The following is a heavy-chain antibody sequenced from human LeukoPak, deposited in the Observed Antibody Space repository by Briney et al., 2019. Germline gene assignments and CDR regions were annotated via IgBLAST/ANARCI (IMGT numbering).Heavy chain of an antibody. CDR1: GYSISSGYY. Sequence: SETLSLTCTVSGYSISSGYYWGWIRQPPGKGLEWIGSIYHSGSTYYNPSLKSRVTISVDTSKNQFSLKLSSVTAADTAVYYCARDFYGSGKLDYWGQGTLVTVSS. D-gene: IGHD3-10*01. V-gene: IGHV4-38-2*02. CDR2: IYHSGST. J-gene: IGHJ4*02. CDR3: ARDFYGSGKLDY.